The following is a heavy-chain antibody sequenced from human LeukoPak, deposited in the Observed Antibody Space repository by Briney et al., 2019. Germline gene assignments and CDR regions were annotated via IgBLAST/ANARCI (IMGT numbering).Heavy chain of an antibody. V-gene: IGHV1-46*01. Sequence: ASVKVSCKASGYTFTSYYMHWVRQAPGQGLEWMGIINPSGGSTSYAQKFQGRVTMTRDMSTSTVYMELSSLRSEDTAVYYCARSAHPESPDTAMVLDYFDYWGQGTLVTVSS. D-gene: IGHD5-18*01. CDR3: ARSAHPESPDTAMVLDYFDY. J-gene: IGHJ4*02. CDR2: INPSGGST. CDR1: GYTFTSYY.